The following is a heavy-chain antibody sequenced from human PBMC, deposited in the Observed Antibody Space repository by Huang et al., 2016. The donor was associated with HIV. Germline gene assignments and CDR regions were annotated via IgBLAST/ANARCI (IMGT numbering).Heavy chain of an antibody. D-gene: IGHD2-21*02. CDR1: GFSFRRYR. V-gene: IGHV3-30*19. CDR3: AREGLQFTDS. Sequence: QVQLVQSGGGVVPPGGSLRLSCVASGFSFRRYRVNWAREATGKGVEWVAVNKNDGRNEYDPDAVKVRFTISRDNSKNTVYLQMNSPRTEDTAVYFCAREGLQFTDSWGQGTLVIVSS. CDR2: NKNDGRNE. J-gene: IGHJ4*02.